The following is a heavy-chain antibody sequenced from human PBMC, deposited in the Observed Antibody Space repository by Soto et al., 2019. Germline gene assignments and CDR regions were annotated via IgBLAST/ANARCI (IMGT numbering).Heavy chain of an antibody. D-gene: IGHD6-13*01. CDR1: GGSISSGGYY. Sequence: SETLSLTCTVSGGSISSGGYYWSWIRQHPGKGLEWIGYIYYSGSTYYNPSLKSRVTISVDTSKNQFSLKLSSVTAADTAVYYCARDQAGYNWFDPWGQGTLVTVSS. J-gene: IGHJ5*02. CDR3: ARDQAGYNWFDP. V-gene: IGHV4-31*03. CDR2: IYYSGST.